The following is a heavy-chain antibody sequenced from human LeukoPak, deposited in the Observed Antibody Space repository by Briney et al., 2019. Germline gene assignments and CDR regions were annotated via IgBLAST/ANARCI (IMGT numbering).Heavy chain of an antibody. V-gene: IGHV4-59*01. CDR2: IYHSGST. J-gene: IGHJ4*02. CDR3: ARVTLGFGAGFDY. D-gene: IGHD3-10*01. CDR1: GGSISPYY. Sequence: SETLSLTCTVSGGSISPYYWSWIRQPPGKGVECIGYIYHSGSTNYNPSLKSRLTISVDTSKNQFSLKLSSVTAADTAVYCCARVTLGFGAGFDYWGQGTLVTVSS.